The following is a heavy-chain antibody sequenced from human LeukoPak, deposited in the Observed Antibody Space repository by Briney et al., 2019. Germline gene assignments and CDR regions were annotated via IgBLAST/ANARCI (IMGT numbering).Heavy chain of an antibody. D-gene: IGHD1-26*01. CDR1: GFTFSSYS. CDR3: ARDQRVGAALSMFDY. V-gene: IGHV3-21*01. J-gene: IGHJ4*02. CDR2: ISSSSSYI. Sequence: GGSLRLSCAASGFTFSSYSMNWVRQAPGKGLEWVSSISSSSSYIYYADSVKGRFTISRDNAKNSLYLQMNSLRAEDTAVYYCARDQRVGAALSMFDYWGQGTLVTVSS.